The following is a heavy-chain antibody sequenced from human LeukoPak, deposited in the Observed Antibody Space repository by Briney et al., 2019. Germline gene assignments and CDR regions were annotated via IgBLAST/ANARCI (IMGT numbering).Heavy chain of an antibody. D-gene: IGHD3-3*01. V-gene: IGHV3-74*01. J-gene: IGHJ3*01. CDR3: TTPRTYYDSWSGYRFDF. Sequence: GGSLRLSCAASGFTFSHFWMHWVRHVPGKGLVWVSRISGDGSNTNYSDSVKRRFTTSRDNARNTLYLQMNSLRAEDTAVYYCTTPRTYYDSWSGYRFDFWGRGTMVTVS. CDR2: ISGDGSNT. CDR1: GFTFSHFW.